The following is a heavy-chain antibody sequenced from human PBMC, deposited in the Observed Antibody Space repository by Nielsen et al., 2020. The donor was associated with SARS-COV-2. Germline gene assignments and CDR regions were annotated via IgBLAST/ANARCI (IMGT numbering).Heavy chain of an antibody. J-gene: IGHJ4*02. V-gene: IGHV4-31*02. CDR3: ARGQLTGLFDF. D-gene: IGHD3-9*01. Sequence: WIRQPPGKGLEWIGYIYHSGATYYNPSLKSRFDISVDTSKNQISLNVSSVTSADTAVYYCARGQLTGLFDFWGQGALVTVSS. CDR2: IYHSGAT.